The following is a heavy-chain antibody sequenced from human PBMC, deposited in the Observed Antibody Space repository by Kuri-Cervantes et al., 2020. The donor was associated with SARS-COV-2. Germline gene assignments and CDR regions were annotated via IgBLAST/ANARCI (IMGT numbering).Heavy chain of an antibody. CDR1: GGSISSYY. CDR3: ARGDSLLDWGSDYYYYMDV. D-gene: IGHD7-27*01. Sequence: SETLSLTCTVSGGSISSYYWSWIRQPPGKGLEWIGYIYYSGSANYNPSLKCRVTISVDTSKNQFSLKLSSVTAADTAVYYCARGDSLLDWGSDYYYYMDVWGKGTTVTVSS. J-gene: IGHJ6*03. CDR2: IYYSGSA. V-gene: IGHV4-59*01.